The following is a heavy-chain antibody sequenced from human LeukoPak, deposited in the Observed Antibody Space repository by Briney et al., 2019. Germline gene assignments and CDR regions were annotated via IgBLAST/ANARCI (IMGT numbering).Heavy chain of an antibody. V-gene: IGHV1-46*01. J-gene: IGHJ4*02. D-gene: IGHD6-19*01. CDR2: ISPGDGGA. CDR1: GYTFTNYY. Sequence: ASVKVSCKASGYTFTNYYMHWLRQAPGQGLDWMGIISPGDGGATYAQNFQGRVTMTRDTSTSTVYMELSSLRSVDTAVYYCARVGDSSGWFFDYWGQGTLVTVSS. CDR3: ARVGDSSGWFFDY.